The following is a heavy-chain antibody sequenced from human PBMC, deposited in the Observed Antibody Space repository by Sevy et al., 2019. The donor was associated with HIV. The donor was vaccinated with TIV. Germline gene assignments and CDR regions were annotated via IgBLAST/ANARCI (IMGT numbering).Heavy chain of an antibody. Sequence: ASVKVSCKVSGYTLTKLSMHWVRQAHGKGLEWMGSFDPEDGETIYQQKLKGRVTMTEDTSTDTAYMELSSLRSEDTAVYYCATTKDYYEDSGSPFDYWGQGTLVTVSS. CDR3: ATTKDYYEDSGSPFDY. CDR2: FDPEDGET. V-gene: IGHV1-24*01. J-gene: IGHJ4*02. CDR1: GYTLTKLS. D-gene: IGHD3-22*01.